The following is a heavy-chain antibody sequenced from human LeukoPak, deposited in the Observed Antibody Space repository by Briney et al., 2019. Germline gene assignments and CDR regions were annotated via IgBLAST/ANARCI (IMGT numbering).Heavy chain of an antibody. CDR2: ISSSSSYI. CDR3: ASLFGDYEIDY. Sequence: GGSLRLSCAASGFIFSSYGMHWVRQAPGKGLEWVSSISSSSSYIYYADSVKGRFTISRDNAKNSLYLQMNSLRAEDTAVYYCASLFGDYEIDYWGQGTMVTVSS. V-gene: IGHV3-21*01. J-gene: IGHJ3*01. CDR1: GFIFSSYG. D-gene: IGHD4-17*01.